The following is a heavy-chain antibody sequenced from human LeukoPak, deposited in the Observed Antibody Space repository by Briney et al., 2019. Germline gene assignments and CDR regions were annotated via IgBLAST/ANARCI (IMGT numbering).Heavy chain of an antibody. V-gene: IGHV3-74*01. CDR3: ARRHLPVEGTGRDDY. Sequence: PGGSLRLSCAASGFTFSSYWMHWVRQAPGKGLVWVSRINGDGSRTTYADSVKGRFTISRGNAKNTLYLQMNSLRAEDTAVYYCARRHLPVEGTGRDDYWGQGTLVTVSS. CDR1: GFTFSSYW. CDR2: INGDGSRT. D-gene: IGHD6-19*01. J-gene: IGHJ4*02.